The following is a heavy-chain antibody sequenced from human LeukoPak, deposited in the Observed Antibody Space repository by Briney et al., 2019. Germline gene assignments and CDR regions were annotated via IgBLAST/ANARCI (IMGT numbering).Heavy chain of an antibody. CDR2: ISVSGGST. CDR1: GFTFSSYA. J-gene: IGHJ6*02. D-gene: IGHD1-26*01. Sequence: PGGSLRLSCAASGFTFSSYAMSWVRQAPGKGLEWVSAISVSGGSTYYADSVKGRFTISRDNSKNSLYLQMNSLRAEDTAVYYCARERGVNYYYYGMDVWGQGTTVTVSS. CDR3: ARERGVNYYYYGMDV. V-gene: IGHV3-23*01.